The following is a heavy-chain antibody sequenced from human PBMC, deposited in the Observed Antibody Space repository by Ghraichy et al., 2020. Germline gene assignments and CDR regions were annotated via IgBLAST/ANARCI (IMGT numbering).Heavy chain of an antibody. CDR3: ARPGGIAVAGPPPAFDF. D-gene: IGHD6-19*01. V-gene: IGHV4-59*02. CDR1: GVSVSDYY. CDR2: VFYSGNT. Sequence: SQTLSLTCAVSGVSVSDYYWSWIRQPPGKGLEWIGYVFYSGNTNYNPSLKSRVTISVATSKNQFSLKLNSVTAADTAMYYCARPGGIAVAGPPPAFDFWGQGAMVTVSS. J-gene: IGHJ3*01.